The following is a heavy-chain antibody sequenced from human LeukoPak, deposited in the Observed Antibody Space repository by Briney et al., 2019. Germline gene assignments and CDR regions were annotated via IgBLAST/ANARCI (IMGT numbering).Heavy chain of an antibody. CDR3: ARAHYDFLTGGWFDP. CDR1: AYSISSVYY. D-gene: IGHD3-9*01. Sequence: SETLSLTCTFSAYSISSVYYWGYIRQPPGEPLEWIGSVSHTGSTSYNPSLLSRVTISLDTSKNQFSLRLTSVTAADSAFYYCARAHYDFLTGGWFDPWGRGTLVSVSS. J-gene: IGHJ5*02. V-gene: IGHV4-38-2*02. CDR2: VSHTGST.